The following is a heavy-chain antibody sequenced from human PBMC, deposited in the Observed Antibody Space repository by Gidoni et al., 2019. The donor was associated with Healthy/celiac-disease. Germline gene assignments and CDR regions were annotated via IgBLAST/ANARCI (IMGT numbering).Heavy chain of an antibody. Sequence: AASGFTFSSYSMNWIRQAPGKGLEWVSSISSSSSYIYYADSVKGRFTISRDNAKNSLYLQMNSLRAEDTAVYYCARGVRGALPYYYYGMDVWGQGTTVTVSS. D-gene: IGHD3-10*01. V-gene: IGHV3-21*01. CDR2: ISSSSSYI. J-gene: IGHJ6*02. CDR3: ARGVRGALPYYYYGMDV. CDR1: GFTFSSYS.